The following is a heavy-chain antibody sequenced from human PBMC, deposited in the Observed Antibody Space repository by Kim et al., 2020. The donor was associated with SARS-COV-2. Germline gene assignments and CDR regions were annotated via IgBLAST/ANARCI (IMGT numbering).Heavy chain of an antibody. CDR1: GGSISSYY. CDR3: ARADYAYYGMDV. J-gene: IGHJ6*02. V-gene: IGHV4-59*13. CDR2: IYYTGST. Sequence: SETLSLTCSVSGGSISSYYWSWIRQPPGKGLEWIGYIYYTGSTNCNPSLKSRVTISVDTSKNQFSLRLTSVTAADTAVYYCARADYAYYGMDVWGQGTTVAVSS.